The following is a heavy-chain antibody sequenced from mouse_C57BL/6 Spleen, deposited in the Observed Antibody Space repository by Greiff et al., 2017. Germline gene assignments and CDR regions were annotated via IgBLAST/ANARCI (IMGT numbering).Heavy chain of an antibody. CDR3: TAGDGYYENAMDY. V-gene: IGHV6-3*01. CDR2: IRLKSDNYAT. J-gene: IGHJ4*01. D-gene: IGHD2-3*01. Sequence: EVKVEESGGGLVQPGGSMKLSCVASGFTFSNYWMNWVRQSPEKGLEWVAQIRLKSDNYATHYAESVKGRFTISRDDSKSSVYLQMNNLRAEDTGIYYCTAGDGYYENAMDYWGQGTSVTVSS. CDR1: GFTFSNYW.